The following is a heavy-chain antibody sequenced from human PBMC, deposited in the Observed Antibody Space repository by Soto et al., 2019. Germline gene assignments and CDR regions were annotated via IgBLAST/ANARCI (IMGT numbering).Heavy chain of an antibody. J-gene: IGHJ5*02. CDR1: GFTFGTTD. CDR2: IDGSGGIT. CDR3: VKNSGWFNT. V-gene: IGHV3-23*01. Sequence: QLLHAGGGLVQHGGSLTLSCASSGFTFGTTDMSWVRQAAGEGLEWVSTIDGSGGITYYADSVKGRFTIARDNSRNTVYLQMNSLRGDDTALYYCVKNSGWFNTWGQGALVTVSS. D-gene: IGHD3-10*01.